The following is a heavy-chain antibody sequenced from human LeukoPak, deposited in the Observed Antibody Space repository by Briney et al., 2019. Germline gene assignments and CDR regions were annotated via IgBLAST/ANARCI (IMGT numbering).Heavy chain of an antibody. CDR2: ISAYNGNT. Sequence: ASVKVSCKASGYTLTSYGISWVRQAPGQGLEWMGWISAYNGNTNYAQKLQGRVTMTTDTSTSTAYMELRSLRSDDTAVYYCARDFCSGGSCKAPSDYWGQGTLVTVSS. J-gene: IGHJ4*02. CDR1: GYTLTSYG. V-gene: IGHV1-18*01. CDR3: ARDFCSGGSCKAPSDY. D-gene: IGHD2-15*01.